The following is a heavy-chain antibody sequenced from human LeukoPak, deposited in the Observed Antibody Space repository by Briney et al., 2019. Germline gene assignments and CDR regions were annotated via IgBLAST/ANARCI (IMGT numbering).Heavy chain of an antibody. D-gene: IGHD3-22*01. CDR2: IYYSGST. CDR1: GGSISSYY. Sequence: PSETLSLTCTVSGGSISSYYWSWIRQPPGKGLEWIGYIYYSGSTNYNPSLKSRVTISVDTSKNQFSLKLGSVTAADTAVYYCARGGVVITHDAFDIWGQGTMVTVSS. J-gene: IGHJ3*02. CDR3: ARGGVVITHDAFDI. V-gene: IGHV4-59*01.